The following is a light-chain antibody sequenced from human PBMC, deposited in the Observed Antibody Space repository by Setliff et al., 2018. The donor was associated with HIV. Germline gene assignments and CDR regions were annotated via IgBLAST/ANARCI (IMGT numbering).Light chain of an antibody. V-gene: IGLV1-44*01. J-gene: IGLJ3*02. CDR2: DNN. CDR1: SSNIGSRT. CDR3: VVWDDSLNVWL. Sequence: QSALTQPPSASGTPGQRVTISCSGTSSNIGSRTVNWCQQVPGTAPKLLIFDNNERPSGVPDRFSASKSGTSASLAISGLQSEDEADYYCVVWDDSLNVWLFGGGTKVTVL.